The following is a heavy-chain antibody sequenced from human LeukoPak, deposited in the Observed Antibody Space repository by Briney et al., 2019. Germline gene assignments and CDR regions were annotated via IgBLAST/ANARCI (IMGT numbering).Heavy chain of an antibody. Sequence: GGSLRLSCTGSGFTFGDYPINWFRQAPGKGLEWVGFIRSRGYGGSREYAASVEGRFTISRDDSKSIAYLQMNSLKTEDTGVYYCTRNSGSYGGAFDIWGQGTMVTVSS. CDR1: GFTFGDYP. CDR2: IRSRGYGGSR. V-gene: IGHV3-49*03. CDR3: TRNSGSYGGAFDI. J-gene: IGHJ3*02. D-gene: IGHD1-26*01.